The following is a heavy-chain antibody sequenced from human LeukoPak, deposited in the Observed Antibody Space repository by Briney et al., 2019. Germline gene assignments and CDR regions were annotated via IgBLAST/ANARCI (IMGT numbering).Heavy chain of an antibody. CDR1: GFTFSDYA. D-gene: IGHD2-2*01. CDR2: ISSAGGST. V-gene: IGHV3-23*01. Sequence: GGSPRLSCAASGFTFSDYALSWVREAPGQGLEWVSGISSAGGSTFYADSVKGRFPISRDNSKNRLYLQMNSLRAEDTAVYYCAKDPAIGQNCFDPWGQGTLVTVSS. J-gene: IGHJ5*02. CDR3: AKDPAIGQNCFDP.